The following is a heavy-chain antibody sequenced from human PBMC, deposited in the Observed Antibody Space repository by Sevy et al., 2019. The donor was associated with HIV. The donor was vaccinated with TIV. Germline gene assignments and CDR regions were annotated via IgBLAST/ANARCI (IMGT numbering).Heavy chain of an antibody. CDR2: TYYRSKWYN. Sequence: KQSQILSLTCAISGDSVSSIRTSWNWIRQSPSRGLEWLGRTYYRSKWYNDYATSVKSRITINADTSKNQVSLQLNSVTPEDTAVYYCAERTNDVFYYGIDVWGQGTTVTVSS. J-gene: IGHJ6*02. CDR1: GDSVSSIRTS. V-gene: IGHV6-1*01. CDR3: AERTNDVFYYGIDV.